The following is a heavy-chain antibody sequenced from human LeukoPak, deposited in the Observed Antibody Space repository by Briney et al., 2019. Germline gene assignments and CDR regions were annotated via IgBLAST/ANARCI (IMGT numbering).Heavy chain of an antibody. V-gene: IGHV4-38-2*02. CDR3: ARGGTGSYCPFEY. Sequence: SETLSLTCTVSGYSISSGYYWGWIRQPPGKGLEWIGEIYHSGSTNYNSSFKSRVTISVDKSKNQFSLKLSSMTAADTAVYYCARGGTGSYCPFEYWGQGTLVTVSS. CDR2: IYHSGST. CDR1: GYSISSGYY. D-gene: IGHD3-10*01. J-gene: IGHJ4*02.